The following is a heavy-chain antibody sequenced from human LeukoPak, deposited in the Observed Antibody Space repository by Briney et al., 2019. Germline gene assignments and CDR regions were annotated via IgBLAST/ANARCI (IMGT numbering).Heavy chain of an antibody. CDR3: ARDHGIAAAGTGY. D-gene: IGHD6-13*01. Sequence: SETLSLTCAVSGGSIGSRNWWSWVRQPPGKGLEYIGSIYYSGSTYYNPSLKSRVTISVDTSQNQFSLKLSSVTAADTAVYYCARDHGIAAAGTGYWGQGTLVTVFS. CDR2: IYYSGST. V-gene: IGHV4-4*02. CDR1: GGSIGSRNW. J-gene: IGHJ4*02.